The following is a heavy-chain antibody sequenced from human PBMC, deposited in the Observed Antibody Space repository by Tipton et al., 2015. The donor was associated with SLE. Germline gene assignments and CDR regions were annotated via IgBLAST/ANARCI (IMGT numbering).Heavy chain of an antibody. CDR2: INPSGGST. CDR1: GYTFTNYY. D-gene: IGHD6-19*01. J-gene: IGHJ4*02. CDR3: AKGRLTHIEVDAERGLVDY. Sequence: QVQLVQSGAEVREPGASLKVSCRASGYTFTNYYIHWVRQAPGQGLEWMGIINPSGGSTSYAQNFQGRVSMTRDTSTSILYMELSTLRSDDTAVYSCAKGRLTHIEVDAERGLVDYWGQGTLVTVSS. V-gene: IGHV1-46*01.